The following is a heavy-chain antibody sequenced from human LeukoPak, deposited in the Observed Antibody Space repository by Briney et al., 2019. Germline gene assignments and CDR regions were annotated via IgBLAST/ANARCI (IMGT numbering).Heavy chain of an antibody. CDR3: ARDLSIGPTSGAFDI. D-gene: IGHD3-22*01. J-gene: IGHJ3*02. CDR2: IIPIFGTA. Sequence: ASVKVSCKASGDTFSSYAISWVRQAPGQGLEWMGGIIPIFGTANYAQKFQGRVTITADESTSTAYMELSSLRSEDTAVYYCARDLSIGPTSGAFDIWGQGTMVTVSS. CDR1: GDTFSSYA. V-gene: IGHV1-69*13.